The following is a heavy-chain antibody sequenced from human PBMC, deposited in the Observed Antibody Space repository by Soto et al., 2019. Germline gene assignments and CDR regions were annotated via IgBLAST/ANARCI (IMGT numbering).Heavy chain of an antibody. J-gene: IGHJ4*02. Sequence: EGPLRLSCAASGFTFSSYGMSWVRQAPGKGPVWVSVISGSGSSRSYADSVKGRLTIYTDNSKKTLYVQMNSLRAEDTAVYYCAQMSDFWSGSRTYHCDYWGQGT. CDR2: ISGSGSSR. CDR3: AQMSDFWSGSRTYHCDY. D-gene: IGHD3-3*01. CDR1: GFTFSSYG. V-gene: IGHV3-23*01.